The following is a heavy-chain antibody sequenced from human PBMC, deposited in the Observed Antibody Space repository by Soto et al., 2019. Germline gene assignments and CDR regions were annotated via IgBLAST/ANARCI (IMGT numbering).Heavy chain of an antibody. V-gene: IGHV3-21*01. CDR3: ARDYCSGTSCYSFHI. CDR2: ISTTSSFI. Sequence: GGSLRLSCAASGFTFSSYSMNWVRQAPGKGLEWVSSISTTSSFIYYADSVRGRFTISRDNAKNSLSLQMNSLRGEDTALYYCARDYCSGTSCYSFHIWGQGTMVTVSS. J-gene: IGHJ3*02. D-gene: IGHD2-2*01. CDR1: GFTFSSYS.